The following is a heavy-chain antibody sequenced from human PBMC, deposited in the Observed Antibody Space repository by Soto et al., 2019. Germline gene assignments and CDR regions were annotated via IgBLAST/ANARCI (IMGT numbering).Heavy chain of an antibody. J-gene: IGHJ4*02. V-gene: IGHV3-23*01. CDR2: ISGSGGST. CDR3: AKDKFEIRFLEWLLVDY. Sequence: GGSLRLSCAASGFTFSSYAMSWVRQAPGKGLEWVSAISGSGGSTYYADSVKGRFTISRDNSKNTLYLQMNSLRAEDTAVYYCAKDKFEIRFLEWLLVDYWGQGTLVTVSS. CDR1: GFTFSSYA. D-gene: IGHD3-3*01.